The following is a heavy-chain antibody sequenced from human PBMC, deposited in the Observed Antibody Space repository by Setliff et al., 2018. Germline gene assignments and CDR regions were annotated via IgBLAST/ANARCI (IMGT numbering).Heavy chain of an antibody. CDR2: ISPYSGKT. D-gene: IGHD2-15*01. CDR3: ARGRGPDIVVTIPGDY. CDR1: GYNFITLG. V-gene: IGHV1-18*01. Sequence: ASVKVSCKTSGYNFITLGINWVRQAPGQGLEWVGWISPYSGKTDYAQKFQGRVIMTIXXXTTTAYMELKTLRSDDTAVYYCARGRGPDIVVTIPGDYWGQGTQVTVSS. J-gene: IGHJ4*02.